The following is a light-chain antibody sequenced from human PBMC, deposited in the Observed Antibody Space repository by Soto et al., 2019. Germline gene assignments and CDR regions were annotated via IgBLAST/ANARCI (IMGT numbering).Light chain of an antibody. J-gene: IGKJ5*01. CDR3: QHYNSYPIT. CDR1: QRICTF. CDR2: DAS. V-gene: IGKV1-5*01. Sequence: DIQMTQSPSSLSVSVGDRVTITCRASQRICTFYNWYQQKPGKXSKXXIYDASSLKSGVPSRFSGSGSGTELTITISSLKPDDGGTNECQHYNSYPITFGQGTRLENK.